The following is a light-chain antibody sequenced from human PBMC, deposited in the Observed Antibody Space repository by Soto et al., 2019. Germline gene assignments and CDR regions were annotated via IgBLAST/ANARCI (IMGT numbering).Light chain of an antibody. J-gene: IGKJ4*01. CDR1: QTISRN. CDR3: QQSYSTPLT. V-gene: IGKV1-39*01. Sequence: DIQMAQSPSSLSSSLVYRVTITFRASQTISRNLNWYQQKPGKAPKLLIYAASSLQSGVPSRFSGSGSGTDFTLTISSLQPEDFATYYCQQSYSTPLTFGGGTKVDI. CDR2: AAS.